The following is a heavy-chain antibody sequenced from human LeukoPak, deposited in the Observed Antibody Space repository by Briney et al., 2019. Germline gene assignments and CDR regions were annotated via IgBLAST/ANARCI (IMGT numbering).Heavy chain of an antibody. V-gene: IGHV4-38-2*02. CDR3: ARDRALWPSPYYYCGMDV. Sequence: SETLSLTCAVSGYSISSGYYWGWIRQPPGKGLKWIGSISHSGSTYYNPTLKSRVTISVDRSKNQFSVKLSSVTAADTAVYYCARDRALWPSPYYYCGMDVWGKGTTVTVSS. CDR1: GYSISSGYY. D-gene: IGHD3-10*01. J-gene: IGHJ6*04. CDR2: ISHSGST.